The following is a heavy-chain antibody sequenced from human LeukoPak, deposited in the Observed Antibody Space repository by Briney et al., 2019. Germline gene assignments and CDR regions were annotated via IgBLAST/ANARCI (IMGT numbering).Heavy chain of an antibody. J-gene: IGHJ4*02. D-gene: IGHD3-22*01. CDR3: ARGRKVPYYDSSGYYGY. V-gene: IGHV4-34*01. CDR2: NNHSGST. CDR1: GGSFSGYY. Sequence: PSETLSLTCAVYGGSFSGYYWSWIRQPPGKGLEWIGENNHSGSTNYNPSLKSRVTISADTSKNQFSLKLSSVTAADTAVYYCARGRKVPYYDSSGYYGYWGQGTLVTVSS.